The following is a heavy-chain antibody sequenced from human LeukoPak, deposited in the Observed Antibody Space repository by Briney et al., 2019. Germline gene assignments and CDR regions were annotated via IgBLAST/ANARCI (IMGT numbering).Heavy chain of an antibody. Sequence: PSQTLSLTCTVSGGSISSGDYYWSWIRQPPGKGLEWIGYIYYSGSTYYNPSFKSRVTISVDTSKNQFSLKLSSVTAADTAVYYCARGVTWIQLWPYFDYWGQGTLVTVSS. V-gene: IGHV4-30-4*08. CDR3: ARGVTWIQLWPYFDY. D-gene: IGHD5-18*01. J-gene: IGHJ4*02. CDR1: GGSISSGDYY. CDR2: IYYSGST.